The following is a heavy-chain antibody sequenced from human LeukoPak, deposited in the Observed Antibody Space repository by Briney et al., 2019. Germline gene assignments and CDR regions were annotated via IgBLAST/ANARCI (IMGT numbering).Heavy chain of an antibody. CDR1: GYTFTSYG. J-gene: IGHJ5*02. CDR3: ARRPIVGATSWFDP. D-gene: IGHD1-26*01. V-gene: IGHV1-18*01. CDR2: INAYNGNT. Sequence: GASVKVSCKASGYTFTSYGISWVRQAPGQGLEWMGWINAYNGNTNYAQKLQGRVTMTTDTSTSTAYMELRSLRSDDTAVYYCARRPIVGATSWFDPWGQGTMVTVSS.